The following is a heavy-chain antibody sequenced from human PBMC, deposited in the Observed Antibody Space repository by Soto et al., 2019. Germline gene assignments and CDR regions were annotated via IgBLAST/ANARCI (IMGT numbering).Heavy chain of an antibody. CDR2: INPNSGGT. CDR3: ARAGNSSDYNGPVCRNSFDP. V-gene: IGHV1-2*04. D-gene: IGHD3-22*01. CDR1: GYTFSDYY. Sequence: ASVKVSCKASGYTFSDYYMHWVRQAPGQGLEWMGWINPNSGGTKYAQKFQDWVTMTRDTFISTAYMELNRLRSDDTAVYYCARAGNSSDYNGPVCRNSFDPWG. J-gene: IGHJ5*02.